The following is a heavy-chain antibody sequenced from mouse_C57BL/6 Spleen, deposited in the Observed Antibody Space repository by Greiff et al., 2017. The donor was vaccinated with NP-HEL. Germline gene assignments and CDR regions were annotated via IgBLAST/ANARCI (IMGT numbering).Heavy chain of an antibody. Sequence: QVHVKQPGAELVKPGASVKLSCKASGYTFTSYWMHWVKQRPGQGLEWIGMIHPNSGSTNYNEKFKSKATLTVDKSSSTAYMQLSSLTSEDSAVYYCAGGASGLVYDYYAMDYWGQGTSVTVSS. J-gene: IGHJ4*01. CDR1: GYTFTSYW. D-gene: IGHD6-2*01. CDR2: IHPNSGST. CDR3: AGGASGLVYDYYAMDY. V-gene: IGHV1-64*01.